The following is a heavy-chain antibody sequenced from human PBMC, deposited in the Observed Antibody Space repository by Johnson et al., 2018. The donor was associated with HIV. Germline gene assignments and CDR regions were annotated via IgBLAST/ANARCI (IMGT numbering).Heavy chain of an antibody. CDR2: IRWNSGSI. Sequence: VQLVESGGGVVQPGGSLRLSCAPSGFIFSYYGMHWVRQAPGKGLEWVSGIRWNSGSIGYADSVKGRFTISRDNAKNSLYLQMYRLSAEDAALKCCAKGIVPMVQTDAVDIWGQGTMVTVSS. J-gene: IGHJ3*02. CDR1: GFIFSYYG. CDR3: AKGIVPMVQTDAVDI. D-gene: IGHD3-10*01. V-gene: IGHV3-9*01.